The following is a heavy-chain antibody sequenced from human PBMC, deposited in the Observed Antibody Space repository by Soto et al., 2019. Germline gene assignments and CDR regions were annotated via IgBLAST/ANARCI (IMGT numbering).Heavy chain of an antibody. Sequence: SETLSLTCTVSGGSISSSSYYWGWIRRPPGKGLEWIGSIYYSGSTYYNPSLKSRVTISVDTSKNQFSLKLSSVTAADTAVYYCARGCGIDVDYYYGMDVWGQGTTVTVFS. V-gene: IGHV4-39*01. CDR3: ARGCGIDVDYYYGMDV. J-gene: IGHJ6*02. CDR2: IYYSGST. CDR1: GGSISSSSYY. D-gene: IGHD1-26*01.